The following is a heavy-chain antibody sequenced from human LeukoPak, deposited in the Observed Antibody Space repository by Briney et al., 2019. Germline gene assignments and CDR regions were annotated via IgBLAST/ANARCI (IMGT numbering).Heavy chain of an antibody. CDR2: ISSSGSTI. CDR1: GFTFSSYW. J-gene: IGHJ4*02. V-gene: IGHV3-48*04. D-gene: IGHD6-13*01. Sequence: GGSLRLSCAASGFTFSSYWMSWVRQAPGKGLEWVSYISSSGSTIYYADSVKGRFTISRDNAKNSLYLQMNSLRAEDTAVYYCARAYSSSWKEENYFDYWGQGTLVTVSS. CDR3: ARAYSSSWKEENYFDY.